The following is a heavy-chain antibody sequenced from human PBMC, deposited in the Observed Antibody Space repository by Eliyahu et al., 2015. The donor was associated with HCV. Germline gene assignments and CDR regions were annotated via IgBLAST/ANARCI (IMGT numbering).Heavy chain of an antibody. D-gene: IGHD2-15*01. J-gene: IGHJ4*02. V-gene: IGHV3-30*04. CDR3: ARAPGGGEIVVVVAATPLYY. Sequence: QVQLVESGGGVVQPGRSLRLSCAASGFTFSSYAMXWVRQAPGKGLGWVAVISYDGSNKYYADSVKGRFTISRDNSKNTLYLQMNSLRAEDTAVYYCARAPGGGEIVVVVAATPLYYWGQGTLVTVSS. CDR2: ISYDGSNK. CDR1: GFTFSSYA.